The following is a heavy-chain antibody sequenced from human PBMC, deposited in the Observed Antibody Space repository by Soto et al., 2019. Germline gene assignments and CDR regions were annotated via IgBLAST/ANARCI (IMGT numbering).Heavy chain of an antibody. CDR3: ARDLSVYSSSSHYCGMDV. J-gene: IGHJ6*02. Sequence: QVQLVQSGAEVKKPGASVKVSCKASGYTFTGYYMHWVRQAPGQGLEWMGWINPNSGGTNYAQKFQGWVTMTRDTSIITAYMELSRLRSDDTAVYYCARDLSVYSSSSHYCGMDVWGRGTTVTVSS. D-gene: IGHD6-6*01. V-gene: IGHV1-2*04. CDR2: INPNSGGT. CDR1: GYTFTGYY.